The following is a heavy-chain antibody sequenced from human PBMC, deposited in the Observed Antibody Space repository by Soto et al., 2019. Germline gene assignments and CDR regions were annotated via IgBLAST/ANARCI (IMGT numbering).Heavy chain of an antibody. V-gene: IGHV3-21*01. J-gene: IGHJ4*02. Sequence: PGGSLRLSCAASGFTFSSYSMNWVRQAPGKGLEWVSSISRSSTAIFYGDSVKGRFIISRDIAENSLYLQMNSLRAEDTAVYYCVRHTCPVDCYSLGYWGLGTLVTVSS. CDR1: GFTFSSYS. D-gene: IGHD2-21*02. CDR2: ISRSSTAI. CDR3: VRHTCPVDCYSLGY.